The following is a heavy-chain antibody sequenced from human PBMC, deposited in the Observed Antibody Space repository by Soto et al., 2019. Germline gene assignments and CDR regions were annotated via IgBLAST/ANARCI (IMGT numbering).Heavy chain of an antibody. V-gene: IGHV3-48*02. D-gene: IGHD6-6*01. Sequence: SLRLSCAASGFSFSDYSMNWVRQAPGKGLEWLSYISRSGSLNYYADSVKGRFSISRDKAKNSLYLEMNSVRDEDTPMYYCARDLEYSSSWYYYYGLDVWGQGTTVTVSS. CDR3: ARDLEYSSSWYYYYGLDV. CDR2: ISRSGSLN. CDR1: GFSFSDYS. J-gene: IGHJ6*02.